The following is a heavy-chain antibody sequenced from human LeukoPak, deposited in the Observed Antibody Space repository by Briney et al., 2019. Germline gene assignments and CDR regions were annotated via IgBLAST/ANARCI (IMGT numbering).Heavy chain of an antibody. V-gene: IGHV3-64*01. D-gene: IGHD6-6*01. J-gene: IGHJ4*02. CDR2: ISSNGGST. CDR3: AREGAARGFFGY. CDR1: GFTLSSYA. Sequence: GGSLRLSCAASGFTLSSYAMRWVRQAPGKGLEYVSAISSNGGSTYYANSVKGRFTISRDNSKNTLYLQMGSLRAEDMAVYYCAREGAARGFFGYWGQGTLVTVSS.